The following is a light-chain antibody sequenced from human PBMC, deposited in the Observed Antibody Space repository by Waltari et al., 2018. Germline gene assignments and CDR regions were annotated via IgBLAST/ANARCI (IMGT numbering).Light chain of an antibody. CDR1: QSVGNL. CDR3: QRRSRLSRIT. V-gene: IGKV3-11*01. J-gene: IGKJ5*01. CDR2: DAF. Sequence: VLTQSPAPLSLSPGEAATLSCRASQSVGNLLARYQHRPGQAPRLLIYDAFKRATGIPDRFSGSGSGTDFTLSITTLEPEDFGLYYCQRRSRLSRITFGLGTRLDIK.